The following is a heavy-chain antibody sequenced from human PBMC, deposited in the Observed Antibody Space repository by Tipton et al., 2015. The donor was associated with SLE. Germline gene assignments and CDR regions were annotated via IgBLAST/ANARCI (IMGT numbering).Heavy chain of an antibody. CDR3: AREVKSGRYDWLDP. V-gene: IGHV4-59*11. Sequence: TLSLTCTVSGGSISSHYWSWIRQPPGKGLEWIGYIYYSGSTNYNPSLTSRVTISVDTSKNQFSLKLNSVTAADTAIYYCAREVKSGRYDWLDPWGQGTLVTVSS. CDR1: GGSISSHY. CDR2: IYYSGST. D-gene: IGHD1-26*01. J-gene: IGHJ5*02.